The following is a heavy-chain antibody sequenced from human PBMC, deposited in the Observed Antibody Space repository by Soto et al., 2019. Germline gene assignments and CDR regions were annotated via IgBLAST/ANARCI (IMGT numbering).Heavy chain of an antibody. CDR2: ISGSGGST. CDR3: ARDMYSSSWYFYYYSMDV. D-gene: IGHD6-13*01. CDR1: GFTFSSYA. J-gene: IGHJ6*02. V-gene: IGHV3-23*01. Sequence: EVQLLESGGGLVQPGGSLRVSCAASGFTFSSYAMSWVRQAPGKGLAWVSAISGSGGSTYYADSVKGRFTISRDNSKNTLYLQMNSLRAEYTAVYYCARDMYSSSWYFYYYSMDVWGQGTTVTVSS.